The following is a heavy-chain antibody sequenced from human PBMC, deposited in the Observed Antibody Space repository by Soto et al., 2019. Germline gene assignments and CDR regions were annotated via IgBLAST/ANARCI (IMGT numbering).Heavy chain of an antibody. J-gene: IGHJ5*02. CDR2: IFQSGST. Sequence: SETLSLTCGVSGGTIRSPDWWTWVRQPPGKGLERIGEIFQSGSTNYTPSLESRVTISVDKSKNQFSLTLTSVTAADTAVYFCARGRGRYSSGWSWFDPWGQGILVTVSS. CDR1: GGTIRSPDW. CDR3: ARGRGRYSSGWSWFDP. D-gene: IGHD6-19*01. V-gene: IGHV4-4*02.